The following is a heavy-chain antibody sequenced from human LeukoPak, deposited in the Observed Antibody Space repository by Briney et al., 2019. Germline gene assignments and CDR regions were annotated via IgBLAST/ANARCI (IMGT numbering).Heavy chain of an antibody. CDR1: GYTFTSYD. J-gene: IGHJ5*02. CDR3: ARGRGMVRGVRGNWFDP. D-gene: IGHD3-10*01. Sequence: ASVTVSCQASGYTFTSYDINWVRQATGQGLEWMGWMNHNSGNTGYAQKFQGRVTMTRNTSISTAYMKLSSLRSEDTAVYYCARGRGMVRGVRGNWFDPWGQGTLVTVSS. CDR2: MNHNSGNT. V-gene: IGHV1-8*01.